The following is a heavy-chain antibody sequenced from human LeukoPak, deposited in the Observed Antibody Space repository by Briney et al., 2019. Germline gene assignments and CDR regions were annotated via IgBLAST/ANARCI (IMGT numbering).Heavy chain of an antibody. V-gene: IGHV3-74*03. D-gene: IGHD2-15*01. CDR2: ITPDGNAA. J-gene: IGHJ4*02. CDR1: GFTFSGHW. Sequence: PGGSLRLSCVASGFTFSGHWMHWVRQVPGKGLMAVSRITPDGNAAAYADSVKGRFTISRDNAKNILYLEMNSLTAEDTALYHCTRSGYSNGYDYWGRGTLVTVSS. CDR3: TRSGYSNGYDY.